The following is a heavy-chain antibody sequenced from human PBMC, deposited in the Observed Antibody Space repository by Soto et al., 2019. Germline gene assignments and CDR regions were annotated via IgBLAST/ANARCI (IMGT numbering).Heavy chain of an antibody. J-gene: IGHJ6*02. CDR3: AKDHWAGYSGYAIHNDMDV. Sequence: QVQLVESGGGVVQPGRSLRLSCAASGFTFSDYGMHWVRQAPGKGLEWVAVISYEGSKKYYADSVKGRFTISRDNSKNTLYLQMNSLRAEDTAVYYCAKDHWAGYSGYAIHNDMDVCGQGTTVTVSS. CDR1: GFTFSDYG. CDR2: ISYEGSKK. D-gene: IGHD5-12*01. V-gene: IGHV3-30*18.